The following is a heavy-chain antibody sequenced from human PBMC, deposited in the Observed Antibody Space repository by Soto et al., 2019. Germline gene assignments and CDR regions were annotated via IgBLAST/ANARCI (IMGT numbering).Heavy chain of an antibody. Sequence: SETLSLTCTVSGGSISSSSYYWGWIHQPPGKGLEWIGSIYYSGSTYYNPSLKSRVTISVDTSKNQFSLKLSSVTAADTAVYYCAIPGIAVAGPSSTWGQGTLVTVSS. J-gene: IGHJ5*02. D-gene: IGHD6-19*01. CDR3: AIPGIAVAGPSST. CDR1: GGSISSSSYY. V-gene: IGHV4-39*01. CDR2: IYYSGST.